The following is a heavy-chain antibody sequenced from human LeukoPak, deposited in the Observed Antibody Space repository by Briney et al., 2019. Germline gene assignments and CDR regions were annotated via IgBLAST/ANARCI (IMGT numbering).Heavy chain of an antibody. J-gene: IGHJ5*02. Sequence: SETLSLTRTVSGGSISSYYWSWIRQPPGKGLEWIGYIYYSGSTNYNPSLKSRVTISVDTSKNQFSLKLSSVTAADTAVYYCARSPPRWWFDPWGQGTLVTVSS. CDR1: GGSISSYY. CDR3: ARSPPRWWFDP. CDR2: IYYSGST. V-gene: IGHV4-59*01.